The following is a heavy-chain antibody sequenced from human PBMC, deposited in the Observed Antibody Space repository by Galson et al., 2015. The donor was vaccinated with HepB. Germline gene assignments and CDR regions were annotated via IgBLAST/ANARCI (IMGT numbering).Heavy chain of an antibody. CDR3: ASDPIYGGNPGVFDY. CDR1: GFTFSSYS. J-gene: IGHJ4*02. V-gene: IGHV3-21*01. D-gene: IGHD4-23*01. CDR2: ISSSSSYI. Sequence: SLRLSCAASGFTFSSYSMNWVRQAPGKGLEWVSSISSSSSYIYYADSVKGRFTISRDNGKNSLYLQMNSPRAEDTAVYYCASDPIYGGNPGVFDYWGQGTLVTVSS.